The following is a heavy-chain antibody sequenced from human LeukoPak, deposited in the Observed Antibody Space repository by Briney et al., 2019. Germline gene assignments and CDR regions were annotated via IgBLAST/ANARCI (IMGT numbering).Heavy chain of an antibody. CDR1: GSGDSTLG. CDR3: AKGGDYALDY. CDR2: IQYDGRNK. D-gene: IGHD4-17*01. Sequence: PGGSLRLSWARSGSGDSTLGIHGSPRPPGKGRNGLAFIQYDGRNKYYADSVKGRFTMSRDNSKNTLTMFLQMNSLRVEDTAVYYCAKGGDYALDYWGQGTLVTVSS. V-gene: IGHV3-30*02. J-gene: IGHJ4*02.